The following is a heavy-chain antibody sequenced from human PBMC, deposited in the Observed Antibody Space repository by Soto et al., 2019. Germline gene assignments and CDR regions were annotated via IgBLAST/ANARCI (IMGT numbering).Heavy chain of an antibody. CDR2: ISWNSGSI. Sequence: GGSLRLSCAASGFTFDDYAMHWVRQAPGKGLEWVSGISWNSGSIGYADSVKGRFTISRDNAKNSLYLQMNSLRAEDTALYYCAKGFGYGDYDYDAFDIWGQGTMVTVSS. D-gene: IGHD4-17*01. CDR1: GFTFDDYA. CDR3: AKGFGYGDYDYDAFDI. J-gene: IGHJ3*02. V-gene: IGHV3-9*01.